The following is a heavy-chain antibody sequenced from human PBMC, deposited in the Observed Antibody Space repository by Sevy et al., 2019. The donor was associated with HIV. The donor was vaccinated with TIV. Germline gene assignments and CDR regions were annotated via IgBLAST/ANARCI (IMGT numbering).Heavy chain of an antibody. CDR3: ARLSTARGKSNWFDP. CDR2: IGAYNGNR. CDR1: GYTFSSYG. V-gene: IGHV1-18*01. J-gene: IGHJ5*02. Sequence: ASVKVSCKASGYTFSSYGISWVRQAPGQGLEWMGWIGAYNGNRKYAQNLQDRVTMTTDTSTSTAYMGLRSLGSDDTAVYFCARLSTARGKSNWFDPWGQGTLVTVSS. D-gene: IGHD3-10*01.